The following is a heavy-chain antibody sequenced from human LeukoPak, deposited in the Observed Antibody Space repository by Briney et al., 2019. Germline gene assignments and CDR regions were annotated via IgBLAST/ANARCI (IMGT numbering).Heavy chain of an antibody. CDR2: VYTSGST. J-gene: IGHJ5*02. V-gene: IGHV4-4*09. CDR1: GGSISGGY. D-gene: IGHD3-16*01. CDR3: ARDHYYDGRGQFDP. Sequence: PSETLSLTCTVSGGSISGGYWSWIRQPPGRGLEWIGYVYTSGSTNYNPSLQSRVTISVDTSKNQFSLRLSSVTAADTALYYCARDHYYDGRGQFDPWGQGTLVTVSS.